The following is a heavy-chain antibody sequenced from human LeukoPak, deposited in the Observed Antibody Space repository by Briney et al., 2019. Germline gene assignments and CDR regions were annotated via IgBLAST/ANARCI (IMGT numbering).Heavy chain of an antibody. D-gene: IGHD2-15*01. CDR2: ISYDGSNK. CDR1: GFTFSSYG. V-gene: IGHV3-30*18. J-gene: IGHJ6*02. CDR3: AKDGSGRYCSGGSCSSYYYGMDV. Sequence: GRSLRLSCAASGFTFSSYGMHWVRQAPGKGLEWVAVISYDGSNKYYADSVKGRFTISRDNSKNTLYLQMNSPRAEDTAVYYCAKDGSGRYCSGGSCSSYYYGMDVWGQGTTVTVSS.